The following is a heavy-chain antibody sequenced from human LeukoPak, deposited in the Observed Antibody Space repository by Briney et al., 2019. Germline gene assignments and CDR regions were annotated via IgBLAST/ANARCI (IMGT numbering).Heavy chain of an antibody. CDR1: GFTFTSSA. CDR2: IVVGSGNT. Sequence: GTSVKVSCKASGFTFTSSAVQGVRQARGQRLGWVGWIVVGSGNTNYAQKFQERVTITRDMSTSTAYMELSSLRSEDTAVYYCAAGPRRMAGTIFDYWGQGTLVTVSS. J-gene: IGHJ4*02. D-gene: IGHD6-19*01. CDR3: AAGPRRMAGTIFDY. V-gene: IGHV1-58*01.